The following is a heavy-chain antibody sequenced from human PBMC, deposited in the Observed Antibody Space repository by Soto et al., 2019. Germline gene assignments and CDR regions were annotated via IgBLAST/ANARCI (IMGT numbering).Heavy chain of an antibody. D-gene: IGHD2-15*01. CDR2: MYYSGST. V-gene: IGHV4-59*01. CDR3: ARDAGGPADY. CDR1: VESISIYY. J-gene: IGHJ4*02. Sequence: LSLTCTVSVESISIYYWSWIRQPPGKGLEWIGYMYYSGSTNYNPSLKSRVTISVDTSKNQFSLKLSSVTAADTAVYYCARDAGGPADYWGQGTLVTVSS.